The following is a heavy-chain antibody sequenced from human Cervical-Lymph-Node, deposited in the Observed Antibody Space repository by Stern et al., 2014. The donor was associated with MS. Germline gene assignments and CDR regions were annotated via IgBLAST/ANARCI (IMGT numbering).Heavy chain of an antibody. CDR2: LNLDGST. V-gene: IGHV1-2*06. CDR1: GYTFPDYY. J-gene: IGHJ4*02. CDR3: ARDNHGFACDY. D-gene: IGHD5-24*01. Sequence: VQLVQSGAEVKKPGASVKVPCKASGYTFPDYYIHWVRQAPGQGLEWLVRLNLDGSTNLAHKFQDRVTLTRDTSISTAYMELSRLTSDDTAMYYCARDNHGFACDYWGQGSLGTVSS.